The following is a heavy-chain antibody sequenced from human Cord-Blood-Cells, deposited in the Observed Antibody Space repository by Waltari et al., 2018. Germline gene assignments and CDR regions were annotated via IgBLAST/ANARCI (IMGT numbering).Heavy chain of an antibody. CDR3: ASDNWNPDYYFDY. V-gene: IGHV4-39*01. J-gene: IGHJ4*02. CDR2: IYYSGST. D-gene: IGHD1-1*01. Sequence: QLQLQESGPGLVKPSETLSLTCTVSGGSISSSSYYWGWIRQPPGKGLEWIGSIYYSGSTYYNPSLKSRVTISVDTSKNQFSLKLSSVTAADTAVYYCASDNWNPDYYFDYWGQGTLVTVSS. CDR1: GGSISSSSYY.